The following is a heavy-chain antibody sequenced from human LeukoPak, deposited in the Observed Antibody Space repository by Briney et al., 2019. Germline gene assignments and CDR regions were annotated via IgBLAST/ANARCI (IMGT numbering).Heavy chain of an antibody. Sequence: GGSLRLSCTASGFTFSNAGMNWVRQAPGKGLEWVGRIKTKSEGGTTDYAAPAKGRFTISRDNSKNTLYLQMNSLRAEDTAVYYCARARRITMIVVVPGEYYFDYWGQGTLVTVSS. D-gene: IGHD3-22*01. J-gene: IGHJ4*02. CDR3: ARARRITMIVVVPGEYYFDY. CDR1: GFTFSNAG. V-gene: IGHV3-15*01. CDR2: IKTKSEGGTT.